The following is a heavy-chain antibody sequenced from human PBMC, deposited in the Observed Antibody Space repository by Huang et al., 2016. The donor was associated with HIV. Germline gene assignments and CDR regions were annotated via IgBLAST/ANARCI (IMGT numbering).Heavy chain of an antibody. J-gene: IGHJ5*02. Sequence: QVQLVQSGAEVKKPGSSVKVSCKASGDSFNNFAINWVRQAPGQGLEWRGGFIPVRGRANYAQKFQGRITITADKSTSTGYMELKSLRSDDTAVYYCANDQQTGWYRVDWFDPWGQGSLVTVSS. CDR3: ANDQQTGWYRVDWFDP. V-gene: IGHV1-69*10. D-gene: IGHD1-26*01. CDR1: GDSFNNFA. CDR2: FIPVRGRA.